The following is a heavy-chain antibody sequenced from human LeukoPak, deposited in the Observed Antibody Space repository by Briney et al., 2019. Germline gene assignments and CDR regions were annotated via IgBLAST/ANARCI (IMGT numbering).Heavy chain of an antibody. CDR1: GFTFSSYA. Sequence: PGRSLRLSCAASGFTFSSYAMHWVRQAPGKGLEWVAVISYDGSNKYYADSVKGRFTISRDNSKNTLYLQMNSLRAEDTAVYYCARGVRDGYNPRLYYFDYWGQGTLVTVSS. J-gene: IGHJ4*02. CDR2: ISYDGSNK. CDR3: ARGVRDGYNPRLYYFDY. V-gene: IGHV3-30-3*01. D-gene: IGHD5-24*01.